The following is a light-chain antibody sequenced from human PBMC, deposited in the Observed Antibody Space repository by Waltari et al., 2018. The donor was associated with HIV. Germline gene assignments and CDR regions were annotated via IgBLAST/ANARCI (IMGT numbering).Light chain of an antibody. CDR2: QPS. CDR3: VLFVGGDIWV. J-gene: IGLJ3*02. Sequence: QTVVTQEPSLSVSPGGPVTLTCGLSSGSVSTSHYPSWYQQTPGQAPRALIYQPSMRSSGGLHRFSGSILGNKAALTITGAQAVDESDYYCVLFVGGDIWVFGGGTRLTVL. CDR1: SGSVSTSHY. V-gene: IGLV8-61*01.